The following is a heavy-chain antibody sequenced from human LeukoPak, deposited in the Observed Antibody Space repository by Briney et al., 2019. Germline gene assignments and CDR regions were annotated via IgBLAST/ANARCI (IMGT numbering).Heavy chain of an antibody. CDR3: ARIKVGATGIDY. CDR1: GFPFSNSG. Sequence: GGSLRLSCAASGFPFSNSGRHWVRQAPGRGLVWVSRINTDGSHTNYADSVKGRFTFSRDNAKNTLYLQMNSLRAEDTAVYYCARIKVGATGIDYWGQGTLVTVSS. J-gene: IGHJ4*02. D-gene: IGHD1-26*01. V-gene: IGHV3-74*01. CDR2: INTDGSHT.